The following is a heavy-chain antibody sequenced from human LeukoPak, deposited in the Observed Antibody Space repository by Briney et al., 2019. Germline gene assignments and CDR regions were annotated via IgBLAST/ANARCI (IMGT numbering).Heavy chain of an antibody. Sequence: GGSLRLSCAASRFTFSDHYMSWICQAPEKGLEWVSYISSSGSNIYYADSVKGRFTISRDNAENSLYLQMNSLRAEDMAVYYCARGGHCTSTGCSGYFDYWGQGTLVTVSS. CDR3: ARGGHCTSTGCSGYFDY. D-gene: IGHD2-2*01. J-gene: IGHJ4*02. V-gene: IGHV3-11*01. CDR2: ISSSGSNI. CDR1: RFTFSDHY.